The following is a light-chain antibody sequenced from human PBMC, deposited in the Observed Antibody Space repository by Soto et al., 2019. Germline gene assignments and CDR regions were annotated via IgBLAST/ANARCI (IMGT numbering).Light chain of an antibody. CDR3: QQRSNWPPET. CDR1: QRVTSY. Sequence: EIVLTQSPATLSLSPGEGATLSCRASQRVTSYLAWYQQKPGQAPRLLIFDASNRATGIPARFSGSGSGTDFTLTISSLEPEDFAVYYCQQRSNWPPETFGQGTKLEIK. V-gene: IGKV3-11*01. J-gene: IGKJ2*01. CDR2: DAS.